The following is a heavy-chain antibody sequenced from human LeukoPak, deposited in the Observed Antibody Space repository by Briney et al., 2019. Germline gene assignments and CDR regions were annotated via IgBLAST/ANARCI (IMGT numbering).Heavy chain of an antibody. Sequence: GGSLRLSCAASGFTFSNAWMTWIRQAPGKGLEWVGRIYRNADGGTTDYAAPVKGRFTISRDDSKNTLYLQMNSLKTEDTAVYYCTTDSYCRTTTSYASSNYYYGLDAWGQGTSVTVSS. CDR3: TTDSYCRTTTSYASSNYYYGLDA. D-gene: IGHD2-2*01. V-gene: IGHV3-15*05. CDR1: GFTFSNAW. J-gene: IGHJ6*02. CDR2: IYRNADGGTT.